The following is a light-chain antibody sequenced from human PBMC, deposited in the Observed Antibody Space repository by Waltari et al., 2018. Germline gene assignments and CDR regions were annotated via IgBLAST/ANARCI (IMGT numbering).Light chain of an antibody. CDR3: QQDNGYPNT. CDR1: QSAYEW. Sequence: DIQLTQSPSRLSAPVGDRVPITCRASQSAYEWLAWYQQIPGKAPDLLIYKASALRDGVSARFSGSGSGTEFSLTISRLQAGDAATYYCQQDNGYPNTFGQGTKLEI. V-gene: IGKV1-5*01. J-gene: IGKJ2*01. CDR2: KAS.